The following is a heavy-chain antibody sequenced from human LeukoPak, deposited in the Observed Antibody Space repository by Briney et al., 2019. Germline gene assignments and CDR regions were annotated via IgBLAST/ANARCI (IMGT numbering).Heavy chain of an antibody. Sequence: GGSLRPSCAASGFTFTGHTMTWLRQAPGKGLEWGSIIGGRDDRTYYADSVKGRFTISRDNSKNTLYLQMNSLRGEDTAVYYCAKDPNPFYDFWSGYKWGQGTLVTVSS. CDR1: GFTFTGHT. V-gene: IGHV3-23*01. CDR3: AKDPNPFYDFWSGYK. J-gene: IGHJ4*02. D-gene: IGHD3-3*01. CDR2: IGGRDDRT.